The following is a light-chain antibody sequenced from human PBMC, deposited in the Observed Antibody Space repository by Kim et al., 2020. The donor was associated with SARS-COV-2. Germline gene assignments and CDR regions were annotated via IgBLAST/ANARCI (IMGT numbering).Light chain of an antibody. Sequence: AIQMTQSPSSLSASVGGRVTITCRASQGIRNDLGWYQQKPGRAPNLLIYATSTLQSGVPSRFSGSGSGTDFTLTISSLQPEDVATYYCLQDYDYPLTFGGGTKVDIK. CDR2: ATS. J-gene: IGKJ4*01. V-gene: IGKV1-6*01. CDR3: LQDYDYPLT. CDR1: QGIRND.